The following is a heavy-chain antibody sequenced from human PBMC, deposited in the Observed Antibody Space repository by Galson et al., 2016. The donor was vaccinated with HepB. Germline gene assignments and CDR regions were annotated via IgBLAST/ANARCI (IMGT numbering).Heavy chain of an antibody. V-gene: IGHV1-2*04. Sequence: SVKVSCKASGYTFIGYYIHWVRQVPGLGLEWMGWINPNSGGTTYSQKFQGWVTMTRDTSISTAYMELSRLRSDDTAVYYCARDEYGTTSGMDVGGQGTTVTVSS. J-gene: IGHJ6*02. CDR3: ARDEYGTTSGMDV. CDR2: INPNSGGT. CDR1: GYTFIGYY. D-gene: IGHD4-17*01.